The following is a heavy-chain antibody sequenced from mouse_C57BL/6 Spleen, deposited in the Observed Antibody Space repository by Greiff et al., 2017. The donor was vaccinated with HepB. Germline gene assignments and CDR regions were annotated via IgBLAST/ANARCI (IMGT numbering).Heavy chain of an antibody. CDR3: ARRWDSFAY. V-gene: IGHV5-6*02. CDR1: GFTFSSYG. Sequence: EVKLMESGGDLVKPGGSLKLSCAASGFTFSSYGMSWVRQTPDKRLEWVATISSGGSYTYYPDSVKGRFTISRDNAKNTLYLQMSSLKSEDTAMYYCARRWDSFAYWGQGTLVTVSA. CDR2: ISSGGSYT. D-gene: IGHD4-1*01. J-gene: IGHJ3*01.